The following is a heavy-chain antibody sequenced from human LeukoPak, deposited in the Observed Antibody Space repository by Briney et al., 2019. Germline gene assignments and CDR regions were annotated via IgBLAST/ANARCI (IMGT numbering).Heavy chain of an antibody. Sequence: PSETLSLTCTVSGGSISSYYWSWIRQPPGQGLEWMGYIYYSGSTNYNPSLKSRVTISVDTSKNQFSLKLSSVTAADTAVYYCASSDIVVVPAATYFDYWGQGTLVTVSS. D-gene: IGHD2-2*01. V-gene: IGHV4-59*08. CDR2: IYYSGST. CDR1: GGSISSYY. CDR3: ASSDIVVVPAATYFDY. J-gene: IGHJ4*02.